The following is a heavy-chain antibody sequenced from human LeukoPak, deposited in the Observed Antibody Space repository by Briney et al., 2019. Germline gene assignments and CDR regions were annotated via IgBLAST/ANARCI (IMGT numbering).Heavy chain of an antibody. CDR2: ISYDGSNR. CDR1: GFTFSGYW. V-gene: IGHV3-30-3*01. CDR3: ARETDAFDI. J-gene: IGHJ3*02. Sequence: PGGSLRLSCAASGFTFSGYWMHWVRQAPGKGLEWVAVISYDGSNRYYADSVKGRFTISRDNSKNTVYLQMNSLTVGDTAVYYCARETDAFDIWGQGTMVTVSS.